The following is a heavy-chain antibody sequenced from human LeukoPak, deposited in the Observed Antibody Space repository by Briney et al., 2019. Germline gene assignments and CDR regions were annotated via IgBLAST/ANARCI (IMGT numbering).Heavy chain of an antibody. D-gene: IGHD2-8*01. V-gene: IGHV3-23*01. CDR1: GSTFSSYA. CDR2: ISDSGDYT. Sequence: SGGSLRLSCAGSGSTFSSYAMSWVRQAPGKGLEWVSAISDSGDYTYYADSVKGRFTISRDNSKNTLYLHVNSLRAEDTAVYYCAKDTSIGKYCTSGVCSPFDYWGQGTLVTVSS. CDR3: AKDTSIGKYCTSGVCSPFDY. J-gene: IGHJ4*02.